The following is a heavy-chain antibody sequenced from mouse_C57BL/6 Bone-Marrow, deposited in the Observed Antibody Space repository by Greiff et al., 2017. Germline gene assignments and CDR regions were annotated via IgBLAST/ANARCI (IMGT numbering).Heavy chain of an antibody. CDR1: GYTFTSYW. Sequence: QVQLKQSGAELVKPGASVKLSCKASGYTFTSYWMQWVKQRPGQGLEWIGEIVPSDSYTNYNQKFKGKATLTVDTSSSTAYMQLSSLTSEDSAVYYCAGDYYGSSYLYAIDYWGQGTSVTVSS. CDR3: AGDYYGSSYLYAIDY. J-gene: IGHJ4*01. V-gene: IGHV1-50*01. CDR2: IVPSDSYT. D-gene: IGHD1-1*01.